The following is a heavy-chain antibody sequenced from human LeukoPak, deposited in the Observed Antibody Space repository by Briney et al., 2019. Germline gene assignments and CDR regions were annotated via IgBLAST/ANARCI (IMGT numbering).Heavy chain of an antibody. CDR3: ASYDYGDYWRAFDI. Sequence: SETLSLTCAVYGGSFSGYYWSWIRQPPGKGLEWIGEINHRGSTNYNPSLKSRVTISVDTSKNQFSLKLSSVTAADTAVYYCASYDYGDYWRAFDIWGQGTMVTVSS. D-gene: IGHD4-17*01. CDR1: GGSFSGYY. J-gene: IGHJ3*02. CDR2: INHRGST. V-gene: IGHV4-34*01.